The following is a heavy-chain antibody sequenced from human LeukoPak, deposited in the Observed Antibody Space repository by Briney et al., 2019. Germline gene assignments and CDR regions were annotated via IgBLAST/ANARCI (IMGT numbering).Heavy chain of an antibody. D-gene: IGHD5-12*01. CDR2: ISSSGSTI. V-gene: IGHV3-11*01. CDR3: ARDGVVATIRARALGY. J-gene: IGHJ4*02. CDR1: GFTFSDYY. Sequence: KTGGSLRLSCAASGFTFSDYYMSWIRQAPGKGLEWVSYISSSGSTIYYADSVKGRFTISRDNAKNSLYLQMNSLRAEDTAVYYCARDGVVATIRARALGYWGQGTLVTVSS.